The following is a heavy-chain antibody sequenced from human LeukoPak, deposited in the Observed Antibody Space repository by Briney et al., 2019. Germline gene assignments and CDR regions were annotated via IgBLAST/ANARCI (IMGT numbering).Heavy chain of an antibody. CDR2: IYYSGST. CDR1: GGSISSSSYY. CDR3: ARALRFGELFLDFDY. J-gene: IGHJ4*02. Sequence: SETLSLTCTVSGGSISSSSYYWGWIRQPPGEGLEWIGSIYYSGSTYYNPSLKSRVTISVDTSKNQFSLKLSSVTAADTAVYCCARALRFGELFLDFDYWGQGTLVTVSS. D-gene: IGHD3-10*01. V-gene: IGHV4-39*01.